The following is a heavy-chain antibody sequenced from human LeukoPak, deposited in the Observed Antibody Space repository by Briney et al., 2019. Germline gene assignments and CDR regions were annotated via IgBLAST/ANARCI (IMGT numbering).Heavy chain of an antibody. CDR2: IYPGDSDT. CDR1: GYSFTSYW. J-gene: IGHJ3*02. V-gene: IGHV5-51*01. CDR3: ARAYTTYYYDSSGYNHDAFDS. D-gene: IGHD3-22*01. Sequence: GESLKISCQGSGYSFTSYWIGWVRQMPGKGLEWMGIIYPGDSDTRYSPSFQGQVTISADKSISTAYLQWSSLKASDTAMYYCARAYTTYYYDSSGYNHDAFDSWGQGTMVTVSS.